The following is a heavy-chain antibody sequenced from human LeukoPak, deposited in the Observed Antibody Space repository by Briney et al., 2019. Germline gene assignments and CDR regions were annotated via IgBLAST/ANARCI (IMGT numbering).Heavy chain of an antibody. D-gene: IGHD1-26*01. Sequence: PGGSLRLSCAASGFTFSSYSMNWVRQAPGKGLEWVSSISSSSSYIYYADSVKGRFTISRDNAKNSLYLQMNSLRAEDTAVYYCARDSGGSYYLYYFDYWGQGTLVTVSS. CDR1: GFTFSSYS. J-gene: IGHJ4*02. V-gene: IGHV3-21*01. CDR3: ARDSGGSYYLYYFDY. CDR2: ISSSSSYI.